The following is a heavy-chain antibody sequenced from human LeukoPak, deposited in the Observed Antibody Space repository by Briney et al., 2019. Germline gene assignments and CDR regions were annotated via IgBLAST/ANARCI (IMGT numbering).Heavy chain of an antibody. CDR1: GYSICSGYY. Sequence: SETLSLTCTVSGYSICSGYYWGWIRQPPVKGLEWIGSIYHSGSTYYNPSLKSRVTISVDTSKNQFSLKLSSVTAADTAVYYCARGYCSGGSCYTKYYFDYWGQGTLVTVSS. J-gene: IGHJ4*02. CDR3: ARGYCSGGSCYTKYYFDY. V-gene: IGHV4-38-2*02. CDR2: IYHSGST. D-gene: IGHD2-15*01.